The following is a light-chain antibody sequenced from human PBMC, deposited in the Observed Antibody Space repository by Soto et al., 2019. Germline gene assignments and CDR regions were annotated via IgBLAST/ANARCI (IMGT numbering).Light chain of an antibody. CDR2: EVN. CDR3: SSYAGSKNFIL. CDR1: TSDVGGYNY. Sequence: QSALTQPPSASGSPGQSVTISCTGTTSDVGGYNYVSWYQLHPDKVPKLIIYEVNKRPSGVPDRFSGSKSGSTASLTVSGLQAEDEADYFCSSYAGSKNFILFGGGTKVPS. V-gene: IGLV2-8*01. J-gene: IGLJ2*01.